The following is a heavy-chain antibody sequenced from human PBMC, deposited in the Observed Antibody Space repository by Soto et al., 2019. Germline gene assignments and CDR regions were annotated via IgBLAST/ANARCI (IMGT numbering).Heavy chain of an antibody. V-gene: IGHV3-23*01. CDR1: GFTFSSYE. CDR2: VSGSGGST. Sequence: EVPLLESGGGLVQPGGSLRLSCAASGFTFSSYEMSWVRQAPGKGLEWVSVVSGSGGSTYYADSVQGRFTISRDNSKNTVYLQMNSLRAEDTAVYYCAKERSLVVTAMDVWGQGTTVTVSS. CDR3: AKERSLVVTAMDV. J-gene: IGHJ6*02. D-gene: IGHD2-21*02.